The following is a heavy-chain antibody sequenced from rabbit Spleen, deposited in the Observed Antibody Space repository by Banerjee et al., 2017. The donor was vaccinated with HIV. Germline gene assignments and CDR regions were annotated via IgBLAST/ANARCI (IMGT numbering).Heavy chain of an antibody. CDR3: ARSPFNL. Sequence: QEQLVESGGGLVQPEGSLALTCTASGYSFNRSYYMCWVRQVPEKGLEWIGCIDVGSSGSAYYANWAKGRFTISKTSSTTVTLQMTSLTVADTATYFCARSPFNLWGPGTLVTVS. J-gene: IGHJ4*01. CDR2: IDVGSSGSA. V-gene: IGHV1S45*01. CDR1: GYSFNRSYY.